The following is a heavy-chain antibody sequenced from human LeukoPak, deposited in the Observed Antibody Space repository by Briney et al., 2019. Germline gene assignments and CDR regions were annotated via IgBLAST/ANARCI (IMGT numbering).Heavy chain of an antibody. D-gene: IGHD6-13*01. J-gene: IGHJ4*02. CDR1: GFTFSSYA. CDR3: AKLSRVGIAAGLDY. V-gene: IGHV3-23*01. CDR2: ISGSGVST. Sequence: QPGGSLRLSCAASGFTFSSYAMGWVRQAPGQGLEWVSTISGSGVSTYYADSVKGRFTISRDNSKNTLYLQMNSLRAEDTAVYYCAKLSRVGIAAGLDYWGQGTLVTVSS.